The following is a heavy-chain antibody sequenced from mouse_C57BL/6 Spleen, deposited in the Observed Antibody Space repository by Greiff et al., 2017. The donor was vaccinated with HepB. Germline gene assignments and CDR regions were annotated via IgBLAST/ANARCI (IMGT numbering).Heavy chain of an antibody. Sequence: QVQLKESGAELVRPGASVTLSCKASGYTFTDYEMHWVKQTPVHGLEWIGAIDPETGGTAYNQKFKGKAILTADKSSSTAYMELRSLTSEDSAVYYCTRRWLMDFDYWGQGTTLTVSS. V-gene: IGHV1-15*01. D-gene: IGHD2-3*01. CDR3: TRRWLMDFDY. J-gene: IGHJ2*01. CDR2: IDPETGGT. CDR1: GYTFTDYE.